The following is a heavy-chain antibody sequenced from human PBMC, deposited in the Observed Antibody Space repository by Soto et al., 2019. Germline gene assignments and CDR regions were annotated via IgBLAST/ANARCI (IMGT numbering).Heavy chain of an antibody. D-gene: IGHD1-1*01. Sequence: PSETLSLTCTVSGGSISSSSYYWGWIRQPPGKGLEWIGSIYYSGSTYYNQSLKSRVTISVDTSKNQFSLKLSSVTAADTAVYFCARLHPATGGYYYYYYYMDVWGKGTTVTVSS. CDR2: IYYSGST. V-gene: IGHV4-39*01. CDR3: ARLHPATGGYYYYYYYMDV. CDR1: GGSISSSSYY. J-gene: IGHJ6*03.